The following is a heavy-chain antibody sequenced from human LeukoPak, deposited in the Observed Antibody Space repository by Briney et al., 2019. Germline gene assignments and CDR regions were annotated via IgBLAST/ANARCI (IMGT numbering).Heavy chain of an antibody. CDR1: GFTFSSYS. J-gene: IGHJ4*02. Sequence: PGGSLRLSCAASGFTFSSYSMNWVRQAPGKGLEWVSSISSSSSYIYYADSVKGRFTISRDNAKNSLYLQMNSLRAEDTAVYYCASEYCSGGSCYAVDYWGQGILVTVSS. CDR3: ASEYCSGGSCYAVDY. D-gene: IGHD2-15*01. V-gene: IGHV3-21*01. CDR2: ISSSSSYI.